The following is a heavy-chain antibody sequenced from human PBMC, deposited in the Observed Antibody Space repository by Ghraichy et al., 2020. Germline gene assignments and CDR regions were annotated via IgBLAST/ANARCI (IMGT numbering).Heavy chain of an antibody. J-gene: IGHJ6*03. V-gene: IGHV3-66*01. Sequence: GGSLRLSCAASGFTVSSNYMSWVRQAPGKGLEWVSVIYSGGSTYYADSVKGRFTISRDNSKNTLYLQMNSLRAEDTAVYYCARVGYDYVWGSYQHYYYYYYYMDVWGKGTTVTVSS. CDR3: ARVGYDYVWGSYQHYYYYYYYMDV. D-gene: IGHD3-16*01. CDR1: GFTVSSNY. CDR2: IYSGGST.